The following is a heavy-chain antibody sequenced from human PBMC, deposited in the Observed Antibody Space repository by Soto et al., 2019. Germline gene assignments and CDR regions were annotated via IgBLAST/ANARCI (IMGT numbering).Heavy chain of an antibody. Sequence: QLQLQESGPGLVKPSETLSLTCTVSGGSISSSSYYWGWIRQPPGKGLEWIGSIYYSGSTYYNPSLKSRVTISVDTSKNQFSLKLSSVTAADTAVYCCARDGSGSYYVFDYWGQGTLVTVSS. CDR2: IYYSGST. D-gene: IGHD3-10*01. V-gene: IGHV4-39*02. J-gene: IGHJ4*02. CDR3: ARDGSGSYYVFDY. CDR1: GGSISSSSYY.